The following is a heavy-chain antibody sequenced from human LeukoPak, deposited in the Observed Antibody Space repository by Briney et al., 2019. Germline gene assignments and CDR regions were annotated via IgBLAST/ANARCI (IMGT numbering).Heavy chain of an antibody. D-gene: IGHD3-3*01. Sequence: PSETLSLTCTVSGYSISSGYYWGWIRQPPGKGREWIGSIYHSGSTYYNPSLKSRVTISVDTSKNQFSLKLGSVTAADTAVYYCARDGDFWSGYYSRTYYFDYWGQGTLVTVSS. CDR2: IYHSGST. CDR1: GYSISSGYY. V-gene: IGHV4-38-2*02. CDR3: ARDGDFWSGYYSRTYYFDY. J-gene: IGHJ4*02.